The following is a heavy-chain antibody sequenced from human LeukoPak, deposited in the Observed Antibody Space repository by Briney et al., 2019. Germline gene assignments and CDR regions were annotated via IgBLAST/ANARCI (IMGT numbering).Heavy chain of an antibody. J-gene: IGHJ4*02. V-gene: IGHV3-74*01. CDR2: INSGGRST. CDR1: GFTFSSFW. Sequence: GGPLRLSCAASGFTFSSFWMLWVRQAPGRGRVWVSRINSGGRSTNYADSVRGRFTISRDNAKNTLYLQMNSLKAEDTAVYYGATFTERENYHYTANGWGQGTLVIVS. CDR3: ATFTERENYHYTANG. D-gene: IGHD3-16*02.